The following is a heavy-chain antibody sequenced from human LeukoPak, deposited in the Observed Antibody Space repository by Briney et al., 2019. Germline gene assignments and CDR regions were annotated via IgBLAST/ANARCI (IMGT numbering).Heavy chain of an antibody. D-gene: IGHD2-2*01. CDR2: ISRSGSTI. CDR3: ARERYCSSTSCYAALFDY. J-gene: IGHJ4*02. Sequence: PGGSLRLSCAASGFTFSSYEMNWVRQAPGKGLEWVSYISRSGSTIYYADSVKARFTISRDNAKNSLYLQMNSLRAEDTAVYYCARERYCSSTSCYAALFDYWGQGTLVTVSS. V-gene: IGHV3-48*03. CDR1: GFTFSSYE.